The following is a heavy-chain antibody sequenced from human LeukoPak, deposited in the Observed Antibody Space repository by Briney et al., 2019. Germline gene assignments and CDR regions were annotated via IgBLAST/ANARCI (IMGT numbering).Heavy chain of an antibody. Sequence: GGSLRLSCAASGFTFSSYSMNWVRQAPGKGLEWVSSISSSSSYIYYADSVRGRFTISRDNAKNSLYLQVNSLRAEDTAVYYCARGYVVPAALSLGYWGQGTLVTVSS. CDR3: ARGYVVPAALSLGY. CDR1: GFTFSSYS. CDR2: ISSSSSYI. D-gene: IGHD2-2*01. J-gene: IGHJ4*02. V-gene: IGHV3-21*01.